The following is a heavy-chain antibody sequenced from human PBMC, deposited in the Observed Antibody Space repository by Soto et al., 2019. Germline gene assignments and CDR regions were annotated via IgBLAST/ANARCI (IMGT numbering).Heavy chain of an antibody. CDR3: ARSDTSGYYFEY. CDR2: IYNSGST. CDR1: GGSISSGGYY. V-gene: IGHV4-31*03. D-gene: IGHD3-22*01. J-gene: IGHJ4*02. Sequence: PSETLSLTCTVSGGSISSGGYYWGWIRQHPGKGLEWIGYIYNSGSTYYNPSLKSRVTISMDPSKKQFSLNLTSVTAADTAVYYCARSDTSGYYFEYWGQGTLVTVSS.